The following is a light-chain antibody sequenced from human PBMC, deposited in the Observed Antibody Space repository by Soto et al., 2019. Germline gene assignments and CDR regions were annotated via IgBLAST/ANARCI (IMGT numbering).Light chain of an antibody. V-gene: IGKV2-28*01. CDR2: LAS. Sequence: DIVMTQSPLSLPVTPGEPASISCRSSQSLLHSEGDNSLDWYLQKPGQSPPLLIYLASNRASGVPDRFSGSGAGTDFTLKISRVEAEDVGVYYWMQALQSPLTFGGGTKVEIK. CDR3: MQALQSPLT. J-gene: IGKJ4*01. CDR1: QSLLHSEGDNS.